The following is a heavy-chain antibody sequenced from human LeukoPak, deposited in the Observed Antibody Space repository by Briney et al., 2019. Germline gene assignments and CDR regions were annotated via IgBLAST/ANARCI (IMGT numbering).Heavy chain of an antibody. V-gene: IGHV3-11*01. D-gene: IGHD1-1*01. CDR3: ARDRDDAVQVFDY. CDR1: GFTFSDYY. CDR2: ISSSGSTI. J-gene: IGHJ4*02. Sequence: PGGSLRLSCAASGFTFSDYYTSWIRQAPGKGLEWVSYISSSGSTIYYADSVKGRFTISRDNAKNSLYLQMNSLRAEDTAVYYCARDRDDAVQVFDYWGQGTLVTVSS.